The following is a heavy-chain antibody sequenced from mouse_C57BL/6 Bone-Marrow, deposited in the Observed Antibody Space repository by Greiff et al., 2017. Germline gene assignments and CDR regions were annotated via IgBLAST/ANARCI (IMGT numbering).Heavy chain of an antibody. CDR1: GYTFTSYW. CDR2: IHPNSGST. Sequence: QVQLQQPGAELVKPGASVKLSCKASGYTFTSYWMHWVKQRPGQGLEWIGMIHPNSGSTNYNEKFKSKATLTVDKSSSTAYMQLSSLTSEDSAVYHCAREGGYAGYCDVWGTGTTVPVSS. J-gene: IGHJ1*03. V-gene: IGHV1-64*01. CDR3: AREGGYAGYCDV. D-gene: IGHD2-2*01.